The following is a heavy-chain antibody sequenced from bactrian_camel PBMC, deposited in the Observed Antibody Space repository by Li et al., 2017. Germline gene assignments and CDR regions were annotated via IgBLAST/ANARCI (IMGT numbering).Heavy chain of an antibody. J-gene: IGHJ4*01. CDR1: ESTYRSIC. Sequence: QLVESGGGLVQPGGSLTLSCTASESTYRSICMAWFRQAPGSQRETVATVDSNGVTKVAGSVKGRFTISQDHARNTLYLQMNNLKPEDTATYYCAAERACPNPRRTRVGGVALYTYTGQGTQVTVS. V-gene: IGHV3S53*01. D-gene: IGHD7*01. CDR2: VDSNGVT.